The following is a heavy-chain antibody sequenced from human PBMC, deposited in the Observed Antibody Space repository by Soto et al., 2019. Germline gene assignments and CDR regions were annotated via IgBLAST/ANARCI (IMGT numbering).Heavy chain of an antibody. CDR3: ARGSSSQAFDI. D-gene: IGHD6-6*01. J-gene: IGHJ3*02. CDR2: INAGNGNT. V-gene: IGHV1-3*01. Sequence: GASVKVSCKASGYTFTSYAMDWVRQAPGQSLEWMGWINAGNGNTKYSQKFQGRVTITRDTSASTAYMELSSLRSEDTAVYYCARGSSSQAFDIWGQGTMVTVSS. CDR1: GYTFTSYA.